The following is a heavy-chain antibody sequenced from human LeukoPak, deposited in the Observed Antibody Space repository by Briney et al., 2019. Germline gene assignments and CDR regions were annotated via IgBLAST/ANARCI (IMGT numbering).Heavy chain of an antibody. Sequence: GGSLRLSYAASGFTFSSYEMHWVRQAPGKGLEWVSYISSGGSPIYYADSVKGRFTISRDNAKNSLYLQMNSLRAEDTAVYYCARDSGGSSSFDYWGQGTLVTVSS. CDR1: GFTFSSYE. D-gene: IGHD2-15*01. CDR2: ISSGGSPI. CDR3: ARDSGGSSSFDY. V-gene: IGHV3-48*03. J-gene: IGHJ4*02.